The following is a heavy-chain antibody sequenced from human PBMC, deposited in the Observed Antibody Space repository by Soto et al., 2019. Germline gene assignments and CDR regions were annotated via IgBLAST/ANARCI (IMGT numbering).Heavy chain of an antibody. V-gene: IGHV3-9*01. D-gene: IGHD6-19*01. CDR3: AKDMSSGWPKYFDY. CDR1: GFTYDDHG. J-gene: IGHJ4*02. CDR2: ISWNGGII. Sequence: EVQLVESGGGLVQPGRSLRLSCAASGFTYDDHGMHWVRQAPGKGLEWVSGISWNGGIIGYVDSVKGRFTNSRDNAKKSLYLQMNSLRVEVTALYYCAKDMSSGWPKYFDYWGQGTLVTVSS.